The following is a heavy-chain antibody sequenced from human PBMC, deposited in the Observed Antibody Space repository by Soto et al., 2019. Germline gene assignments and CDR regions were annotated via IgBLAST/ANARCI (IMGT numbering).Heavy chain of an antibody. V-gene: IGHV3-15*01. CDR1: GFAFADAW. Sequence: DVQLVESGGGLVKSGGSLRLSCEGAGFAFADAWMTWVRQAPGKGLGWIGRIKTNAGGGTTDLPASVKGRFTILRDDSKNTLYLQMNSLNIEDTAVYYCTIGWWQRDYFEYWGRGTLVTVS. CDR2: IKTNAGGGTT. D-gene: IGHD5-12*01. J-gene: IGHJ4*02. CDR3: TIGWWQRDYFEY.